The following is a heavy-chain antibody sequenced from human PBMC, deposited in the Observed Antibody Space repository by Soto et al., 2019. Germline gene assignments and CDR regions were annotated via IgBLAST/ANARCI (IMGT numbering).Heavy chain of an antibody. J-gene: IGHJ4*02. CDR2: ITSNSDHI. CDR3: ATPYYYNH. CDR1: GFMFSAYT. V-gene: IGHV3-21*01. Sequence: GGSLRLSCAASGFMFSAYTMSWVRQAPGKGLEWLSSITSNSDHIDYADSVRGRFTVSRDNARKSLYLQMDSLGAEDTGVYYCATPYYYNHWGPGTLVTVSS.